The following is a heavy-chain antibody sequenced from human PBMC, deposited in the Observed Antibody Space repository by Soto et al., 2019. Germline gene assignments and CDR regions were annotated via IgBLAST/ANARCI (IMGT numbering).Heavy chain of an antibody. D-gene: IGHD5-18*01. CDR2: INGDASTT. CDR1: VFTFSNYW. CDR3: ARARVDKAMFMAY. V-gene: IGHV3-74*01. Sequence: PGGSLRLSCASSVFTFSNYWMHCVRQSPGKGLVWVSRINGDASTTSYADSVKGRFTSSRDNAKNTLYLQMNSLRAEDTAVYYCARARVDKAMFMAYWGQGTLVTVSS. J-gene: IGHJ4*02.